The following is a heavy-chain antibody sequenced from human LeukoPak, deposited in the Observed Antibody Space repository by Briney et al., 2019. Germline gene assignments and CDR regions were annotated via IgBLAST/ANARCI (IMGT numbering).Heavy chain of an antibody. CDR2: ISVSGGST. Sequence: PGGSLRLSCAASGFTFSSYAMSWVRQAPGKGLEWVSAISVSGGSTYYADSVKGRFTISRDNSKNTLYLQMNNLRAEDTAVYYCAKYGGYYLYYFDYWGQGTLVTVSS. CDR3: AKYGGYYLYYFDY. D-gene: IGHD3-22*01. V-gene: IGHV3-23*01. CDR1: GFTFSSYA. J-gene: IGHJ4*02.